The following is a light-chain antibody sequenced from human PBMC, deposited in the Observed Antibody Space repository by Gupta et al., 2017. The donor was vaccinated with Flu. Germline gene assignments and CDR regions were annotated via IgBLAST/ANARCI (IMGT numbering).Light chain of an antibody. J-gene: IGLJ2*01. CDR2: DVN. CDR1: SSDVGAYDY. V-gene: IGLV2-11*01. CDR3: SSYGATTF. Sequence: QSALTQPRSVSGSPGQSVAIPCTGTSSDVGAYDYVSWYQQHPGQALILIMYDVNKRPSGVPDRFTGSKSGNTASLTISGLQAEDESYYPCSSYGATTFFGGGTRLTV.